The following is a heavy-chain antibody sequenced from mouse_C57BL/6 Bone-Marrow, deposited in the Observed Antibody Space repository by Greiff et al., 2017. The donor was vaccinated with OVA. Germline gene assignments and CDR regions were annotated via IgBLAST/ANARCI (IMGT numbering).Heavy chain of an antibody. CDR3: ARRLLWLRAYYYAMDY. CDR2: ISSGSSTI. Sequence: EVQLVESGGGLVKPGGSLKLSCAASGFTFSDYGMHWVRQAPEKGLEWVAYISSGSSTIYYADTVKGRFTLPRDKAKNTLFLQMTSLRSEDTAMYYGARRLLWLRAYYYAMDYWGQGTSVTVSS. CDR1: GFTFSDYG. D-gene: IGHD2-2*01. V-gene: IGHV5-17*01. J-gene: IGHJ4*01.